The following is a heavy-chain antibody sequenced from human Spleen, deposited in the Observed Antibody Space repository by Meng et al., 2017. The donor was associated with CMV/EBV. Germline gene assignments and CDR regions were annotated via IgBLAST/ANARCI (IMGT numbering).Heavy chain of an antibody. CDR3: ARYQVRNYYYYGMDV. CDR2: IYYSGST. J-gene: IGHJ6*02. Sequence: SETLSLTCSVSGGSMSTYYWSWIRQAPGSGLEWIAYIYYSGSTTYNPSLKSRVTISLDLSRNHFSLTLKSVTAADTAVYYCARYQVRNYYYYGMDVWGQGTTVTVSS. V-gene: IGHV4-59*01. D-gene: IGHD2-2*01. CDR1: GGSMSTYY.